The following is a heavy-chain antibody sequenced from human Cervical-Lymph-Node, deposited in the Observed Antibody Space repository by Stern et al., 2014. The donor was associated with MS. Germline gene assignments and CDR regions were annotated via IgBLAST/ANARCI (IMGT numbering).Heavy chain of an antibody. J-gene: IGHJ6*02. D-gene: IGHD3-10*01. Sequence: QVQLVESGPGLVKPSETLSLTCSVSGDSISRFYWTWIRQPPGKGLEWIGYIYYTGPHNYNPSLKSRVTISVDTSKNQFSLKLNSVTAADTAVYYCARDVGEPLWAFGAAKNIEGRGMDVWGQGTTVIVSS. CDR2: IYYTGPH. CDR1: GDSISRFY. CDR3: ARDVGEPLWAFGAAKNIEGRGMDV. V-gene: IGHV4-59*01.